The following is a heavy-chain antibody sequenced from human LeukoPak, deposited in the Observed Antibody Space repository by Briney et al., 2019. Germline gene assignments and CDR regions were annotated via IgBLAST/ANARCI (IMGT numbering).Heavy chain of an antibody. CDR2: ISYDGSNK. CDR1: GFTFSSYA. Sequence: PGRSLRLSCAASGFTFSSYAMHWVRQAPSKGLEWVAVISYDGSNKYYADSVKGRFTISRDNSKNTLYLQMNSLRAEDTAVYYCAREGRRLWSDFDYWGQGTLVTVSS. J-gene: IGHJ4*02. D-gene: IGHD5-18*01. V-gene: IGHV3-30*01. CDR3: AREGRRLWSDFDY.